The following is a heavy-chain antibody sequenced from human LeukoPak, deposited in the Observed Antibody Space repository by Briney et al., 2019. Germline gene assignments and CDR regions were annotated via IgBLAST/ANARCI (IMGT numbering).Heavy chain of an antibody. CDR3: IRGAASGSYYGFDV. CDR1: GFTFSGST. Sequence: GGSLRLSCAASGFTFSGSTMHWVRQASGKGLEWVGRIRSKANNYATAYATSVKGRFTLSRDDSKNTAYLQMNSLKTEDTAVYYCIRGAASGSYYGFDVWGQGATVAVSS. CDR2: IRSKANNYAT. V-gene: IGHV3-73*01. J-gene: IGHJ6*02. D-gene: IGHD1-26*01.